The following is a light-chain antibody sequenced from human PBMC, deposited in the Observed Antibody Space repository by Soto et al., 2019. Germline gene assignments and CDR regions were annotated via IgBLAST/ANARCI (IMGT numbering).Light chain of an antibody. J-gene: IGKJ2*01. CDR2: AAS. V-gene: IGKV1-17*01. CDR1: QGITRD. Sequence: DIQMTQSPSSLSASVGDRVSITCRASQGITRDLAWYQQKPGKAPKRLIYAASSLRSGVPSRFSGSGSGTEFTLTISSLQPEDFATYYCLQHNSYPYTFGQGTRLEIK. CDR3: LQHNSYPYT.